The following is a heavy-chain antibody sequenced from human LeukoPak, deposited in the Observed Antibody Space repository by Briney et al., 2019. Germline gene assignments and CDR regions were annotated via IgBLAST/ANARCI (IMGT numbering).Heavy chain of an antibody. Sequence: GGSLRLSCAASGFTFSSYAMHWVRQAPGKGLEWVAVISYDGSNKYYADSVKGRFTISRDNARNSLFLQMNSLRVEDTAVYYCARAYSTTWYNWFDPWGQGTLVTVSS. V-gene: IGHV3-30*04. J-gene: IGHJ5*02. D-gene: IGHD6-13*01. CDR1: GFTFSSYA. CDR3: ARAYSTTWYNWFDP. CDR2: ISYDGSNK.